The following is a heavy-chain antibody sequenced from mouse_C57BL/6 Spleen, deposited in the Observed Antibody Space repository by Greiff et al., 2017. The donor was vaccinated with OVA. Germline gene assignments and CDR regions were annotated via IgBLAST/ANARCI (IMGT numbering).Heavy chain of an antibody. Sequence: EVKLVESGGGLVQPGGSLSLSCAASGFTFTDYYMSWVRQPPGKALEWLGFIRNKANGYTTEYSASVKGRFTISRDNSQSILYLQMNALRAEDSATYYCARYYDGYYPYFDYWGQGTTLTVSS. CDR1: GFTFTDYY. J-gene: IGHJ2*01. CDR3: ARYYDGYYPYFDY. D-gene: IGHD2-3*01. V-gene: IGHV7-3*01. CDR2: IRNKANGYTT.